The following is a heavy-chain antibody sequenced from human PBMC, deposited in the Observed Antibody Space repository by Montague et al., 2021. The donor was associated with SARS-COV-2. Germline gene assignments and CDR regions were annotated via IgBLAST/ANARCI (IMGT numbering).Heavy chain of an antibody. V-gene: IGHV4-31*03. CDR1: GGSVTSTTYY. J-gene: IGHJ2*01. CDR3: AKGSGYP. Sequence: TLSLTCTVSGGSVTSTTYYWSWFRQRPGRGLEWDGFIYSSGSTAYSPSLENRLTMSIDTSKNQFSLRLTSATAADTAVYYCAKGSGYPWGRGTRVAVSS. CDR2: IYSSGST. D-gene: IGHD6-25*01.